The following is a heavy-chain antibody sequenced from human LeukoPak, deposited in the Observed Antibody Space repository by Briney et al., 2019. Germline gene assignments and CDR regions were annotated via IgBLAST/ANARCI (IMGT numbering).Heavy chain of an antibody. J-gene: IGHJ4*02. CDR2: ISAGGGNT. V-gene: IGHV3-23*01. CDR3: AVPQWELLN. D-gene: IGHD1-26*01. Sequence: GGSLRLSCAASGLTFSSYTMSWVRQAPGEGLEWVSAISAGGGNTYYADSAKGRFTISRDNSKNTLYLQMNSLRAEDTAVYSCAVPQWELLNWGQGTLVTVSS. CDR1: GLTFSSYT.